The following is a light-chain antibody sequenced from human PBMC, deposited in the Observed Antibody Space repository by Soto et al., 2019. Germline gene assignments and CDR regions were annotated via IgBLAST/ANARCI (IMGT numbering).Light chain of an antibody. J-gene: IGKJ1*01. Sequence: IQMTQSPPTLSASVGDRVTITCRASQGIRNGLGWYQQKPGKAPKLLIYAASSLQSGVPSRFSGSGSGTDFTLTISXLQPEDFATYYCLQDYNYPWTFGQGTKV. CDR1: QGIRNG. V-gene: IGKV1-6*01. CDR2: AAS. CDR3: LQDYNYPWT.